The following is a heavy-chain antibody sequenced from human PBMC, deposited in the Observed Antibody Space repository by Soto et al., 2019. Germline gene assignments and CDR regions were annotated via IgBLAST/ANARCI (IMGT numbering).Heavy chain of an antibody. CDR2: IKQDGSEK. V-gene: IGHV3-7*05. J-gene: IGHJ6*02. Sequence: PVGSLRLSCAASGFTFSSYWMSWVRQAPGKGLEWVANIKQDGSEKYYVDSVKGRFTISRDNAKNSLYLQMNSLRAEDTAMYYCARDLSQVTTPYYYYYGMDVWGQGTTVTVSS. CDR3: ARDLSQVTTPYYYYYGMDV. D-gene: IGHD4-17*01. CDR1: GFTFSSYW.